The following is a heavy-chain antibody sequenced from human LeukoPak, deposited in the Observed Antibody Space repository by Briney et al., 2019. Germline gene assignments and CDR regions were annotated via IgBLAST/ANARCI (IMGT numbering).Heavy chain of an antibody. CDR2: IKSDGSST. CDR1: GFTFSSYW. D-gene: IGHD5-18*01. Sequence: PGGSLRLSCAASGFTFSSYWMLWVRHTPGKGLVWVSRIKSDGSSTSYADSVKGRFTISRDNAKNTLYLQMNSLRAEDTAVYYCARDGYSFGHDFDYWGQGTLVTVSS. J-gene: IGHJ4*02. CDR3: ARDGYSFGHDFDY. V-gene: IGHV3-74*01.